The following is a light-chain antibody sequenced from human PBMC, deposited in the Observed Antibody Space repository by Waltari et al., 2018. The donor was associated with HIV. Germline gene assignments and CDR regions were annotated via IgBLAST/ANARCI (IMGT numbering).Light chain of an antibody. V-gene: IGLV2-8*01. CDR1: SNDIGLYNY. Sequence: QSALTQPPSASGSPGETVTLSCPGTSNDIGLYNYVSWFQQHPGKVPKLVMFEVSQRHWWVPDSFSGSKSGYTASLTVSGLQPDDEADYLCSSFAGNDFFVFGGGTRLTVL. CDR2: EVS. J-gene: IGLJ2*01. CDR3: SSFAGNDFFV.